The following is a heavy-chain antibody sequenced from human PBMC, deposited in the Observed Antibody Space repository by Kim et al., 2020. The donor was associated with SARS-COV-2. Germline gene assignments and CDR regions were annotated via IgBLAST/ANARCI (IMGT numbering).Heavy chain of an antibody. Sequence: SETLSLTCTVSGGSISSSSYYWGWIRQPPGKGLEWIGSIYYSGSTYYNPSLKSRVTISVDTSKNQFSLKLSSVTAADTAVYYCARRLAAAGTRYFDLWGRGTLVTVSS. V-gene: IGHV4-39*01. J-gene: IGHJ2*01. CDR2: IYYSGST. D-gene: IGHD6-13*01. CDR1: GGSISSSSYY. CDR3: ARRLAAAGTRYFDL.